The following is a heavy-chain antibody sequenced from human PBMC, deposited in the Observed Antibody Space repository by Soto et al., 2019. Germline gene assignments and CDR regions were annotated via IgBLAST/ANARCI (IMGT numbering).Heavy chain of an antibody. CDR1: GYTFTKYD. J-gene: IGHJ5*01. Sequence: QVQLVQSGAEVKTPGASVKVPCKASGYTFTKYDMNWVRQAPGQGLEWMGWMNPTSGNTGYAQKFQGRLTMTWDTAIGIAHMELSSLGNEDTAVYYCARSDGHIFTWLDSWGQGTLVTVSA. CDR2: MNPTSGNT. D-gene: IGHD2-21*01. V-gene: IGHV1-8*01. CDR3: ARSDGHIFTWLDS.